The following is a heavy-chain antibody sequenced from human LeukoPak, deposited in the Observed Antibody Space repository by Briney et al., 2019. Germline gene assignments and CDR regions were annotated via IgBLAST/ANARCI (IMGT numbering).Heavy chain of an antibody. Sequence: GGSLRLSCAASGFTFSSYSMNWVRQVPGKGLEWVSIISGSGGSTYYADSVKGRFTISRDNSKNTLYLQMNSLSAEDTAVYYCARTLAAAGTEYWGQGTLVTVSS. V-gene: IGHV3-23*01. J-gene: IGHJ4*02. D-gene: IGHD6-13*01. CDR2: ISGSGGST. CDR1: GFTFSSYS. CDR3: ARTLAAAGTEY.